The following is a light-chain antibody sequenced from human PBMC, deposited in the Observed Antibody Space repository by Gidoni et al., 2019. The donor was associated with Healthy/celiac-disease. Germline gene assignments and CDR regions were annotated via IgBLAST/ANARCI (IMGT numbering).Light chain of an antibody. V-gene: IGLV3-21*04. J-gene: IGLJ1*01. CDR1: NMGSKS. CDR3: QVWDSSSDHHV. CDR2: YDS. Sequence: SYVLTQPPSVSVAPGKTARITCGGNNMGSKSVHWYQQKPGQAPVLVIYYDSDRPSGIHERFSGSNSGNTATLTISRVEAGDEADYYCQVWDSSSDHHVFGTGTKVTVL.